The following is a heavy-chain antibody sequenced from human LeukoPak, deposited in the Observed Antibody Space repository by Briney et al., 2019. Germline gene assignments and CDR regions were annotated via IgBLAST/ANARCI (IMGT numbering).Heavy chain of an antibody. CDR2: IHHSGGT. CDR1: GGSISSGGYS. CDR3: ARDRVITFGGVIVTYYFDY. Sequence: SQTLSLTCTVSGGSISSGGYSWSWIRQPPGKGLEWIGNIHHSGGTYYNPSLKSRVTISVDTSKNQFSLKLSSVTAADTAVYYCARDRVITFGGVIVTYYFDYWGQGTLVTVSS. V-gene: IGHV4-30-2*01. J-gene: IGHJ4*02. D-gene: IGHD3-16*02.